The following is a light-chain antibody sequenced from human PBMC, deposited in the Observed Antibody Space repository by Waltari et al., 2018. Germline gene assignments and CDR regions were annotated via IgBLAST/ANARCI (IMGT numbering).Light chain of an antibody. CDR3: QQYYSIALD. Sequence: DIQMTQSLSSLSASVGARVTITCRASQRIGNSVAWYQQKPGKAPKPLLSTASKLESGVPSRFSGSGSGTEYTLTISSLQPEDFATYYCQQYYSIALDFGGGTKVEIK. CDR1: QRIGNS. J-gene: IGKJ4*01. V-gene: IGKV1-NL1*01. CDR2: TAS.